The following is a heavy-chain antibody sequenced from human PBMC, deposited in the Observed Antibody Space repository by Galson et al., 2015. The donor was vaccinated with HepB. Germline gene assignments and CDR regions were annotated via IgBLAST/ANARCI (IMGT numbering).Heavy chain of an antibody. CDR1: GGSISSSRYY. Sequence: SETLSLTCTVSGGSISSSRYYWGWIRQPPGKGLEWIGSIYYSGSTYYNPSLKSRVTISVDTSKNQFSLKLSSVTAADTAVYYCARAASPYCGGDCGFDYWGQGTLVTVSS. CDR2: IYYSGST. V-gene: IGHV4-39*01. J-gene: IGHJ4*02. D-gene: IGHD2-21*02. CDR3: ARAASPYCGGDCGFDY.